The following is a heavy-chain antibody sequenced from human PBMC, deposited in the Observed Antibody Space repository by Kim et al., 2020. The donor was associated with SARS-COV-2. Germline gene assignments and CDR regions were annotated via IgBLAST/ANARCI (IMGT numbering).Heavy chain of an antibody. CDR1: GYTFTSYY. CDR3: ARGPISIAVYNWFDP. J-gene: IGHJ5*02. Sequence: ASVKVSCKASGYTFTSYYMHWVRQAPGQGLEWMGIINPSGGSTSYAQKFQGRVTMTRDMSTSTVYMELSSLRSEDTAVYYCARGPISIAVYNWFDPWGQGTLVTVSS. CDR2: INPSGGST. V-gene: IGHV1-46*01. D-gene: IGHD6-19*01.